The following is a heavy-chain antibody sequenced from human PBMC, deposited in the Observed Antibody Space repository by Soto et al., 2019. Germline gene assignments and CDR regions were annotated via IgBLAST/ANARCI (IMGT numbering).Heavy chain of an antibody. CDR1: GGSISSYY. D-gene: IGHD3-3*01. J-gene: IGHJ4*02. CDR3: ARGPVLRFLEWYFDY. Sequence: SETLSLTCTVSGGSISSYYWSWIRQPPGKGLEWIGYIYYSGSTNYNPSLKSRVTISVDTSKNQFSLKLSSVTAADTAVYYCARGPVLRFLEWYFDYWGQGTLVTVSS. CDR2: IYYSGST. V-gene: IGHV4-59*01.